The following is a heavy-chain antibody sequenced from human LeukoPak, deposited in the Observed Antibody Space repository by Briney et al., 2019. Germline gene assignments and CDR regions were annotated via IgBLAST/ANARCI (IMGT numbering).Heavy chain of an antibody. J-gene: IGHJ4*02. V-gene: IGHV4-34*01. CDR3: ARTLRYFDWLFASFGTGHFDY. CDR1: GGSFSGYY. Sequence: SETLSLTCAVYGGSFSGYYWSWIRQPPGKGLEWIGEINHSGSTNYNPSLKSRVTISVDTSKSQFSLKLSSVTAADTAVYYCARTLRYFDWLFASFGTGHFDYWGQGTLVTVSS. CDR2: INHSGST. D-gene: IGHD3-9*01.